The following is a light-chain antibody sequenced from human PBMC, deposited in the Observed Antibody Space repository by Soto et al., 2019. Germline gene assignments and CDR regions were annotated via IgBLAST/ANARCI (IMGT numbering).Light chain of an antibody. CDR1: SSDVGDNNY. CDR3: SSYTSSSTLYV. V-gene: IGLV2-14*01. CDR2: DVT. J-gene: IGLJ1*01. Sequence: QSALTQPASVSGSPGPSITISCTGTSSDVGDNNYVSWYQQHQGKAPKLMIYDVTHRPSGISNRFSGSKSGNTASLTISGLQAEDEADYYCSSYTSSSTLYVFGTGTKLTVL.